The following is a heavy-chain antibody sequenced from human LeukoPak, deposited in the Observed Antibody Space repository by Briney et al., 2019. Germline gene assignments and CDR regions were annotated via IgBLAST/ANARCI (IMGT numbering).Heavy chain of an antibody. CDR1: GFIFSNYG. Sequence: GGSLRLSCVVSGFIFSNYGMHWVRQAPGKWLEWVAFIRYDGKTEHYADSVKGRLTVSRDTSKNTLYLQVNSLRVEDTAVYYCVRDGMVTEPINYWGQGTLVTVSS. J-gene: IGHJ4*02. CDR3: VRDGMVTEPINY. D-gene: IGHD2-21*02. CDR2: IRYDGKTE. V-gene: IGHV3-30*02.